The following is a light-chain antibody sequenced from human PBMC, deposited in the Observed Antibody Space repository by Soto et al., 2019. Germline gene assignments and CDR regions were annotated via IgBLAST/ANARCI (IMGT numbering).Light chain of an antibody. CDR2: AAS. V-gene: IGKV1-27*01. CDR3: QQSYSTPRT. CDR1: QGILTY. J-gene: IGKJ4*01. Sequence: DIQMTQSPSSLSASVGDRVTITCRASQGILTYLAWYQQKPGQVPELLIQAASTLQPGVPSRFSGSGSGTEFTLTISSLQPEDFATYYCQQSYSTPRTFGGGTKVDIK.